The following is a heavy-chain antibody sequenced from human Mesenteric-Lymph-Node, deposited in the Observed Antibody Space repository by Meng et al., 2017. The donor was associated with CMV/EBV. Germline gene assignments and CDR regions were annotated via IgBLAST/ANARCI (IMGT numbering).Heavy chain of an antibody. J-gene: IGHJ4*02. V-gene: IGHV5-51*01. CDR1: GYTFTSHW. CDR2: IYPGDSDT. Sequence: GESLKISCKGSGYTFTSHWVAWVRQMPGQGLEWMGIIYPGDSDTRYSPSFEGQVTISTDTSINTAYLQWGSLRASDTAIYYCARAESFDYWGQGTLVTVSS. CDR3: ARAESFDY.